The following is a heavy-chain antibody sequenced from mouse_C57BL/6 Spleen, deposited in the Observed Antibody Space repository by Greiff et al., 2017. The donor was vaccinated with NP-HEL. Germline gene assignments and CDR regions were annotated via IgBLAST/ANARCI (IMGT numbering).Heavy chain of an antibody. CDR2: ISSGGDYI. J-gene: IGHJ2*01. CDR3: TRETAQATFDY. Sequence: EVLLVESGDGLVKPGGSLKLSCAASGFTFSSYAMSWVRQTPEKRLEWVAYISSGGDYIYYADNVKGRFTISRDNARKTLYLQMSSLKSEDTAMYYCTRETAQATFDYWGQGTALTVSS. V-gene: IGHV5-9-1*02. CDR1: GFTFSSYA. D-gene: IGHD3-2*02.